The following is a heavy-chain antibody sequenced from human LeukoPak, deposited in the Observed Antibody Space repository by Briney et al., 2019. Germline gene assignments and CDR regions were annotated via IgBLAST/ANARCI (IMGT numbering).Heavy chain of an antibody. CDR2: ISVSGNTI. D-gene: IGHD2-2*01. J-gene: IGHJ4*02. CDR3: ARPPRYCSNTSCRPFSSRFDY. Sequence: GGSLRLSCAASGFTFSDYYMSWIRQAPGKGLEWVSYISVSGNTIYYADSVKGRFTISRDNAKNSLYLQMNSLSAEDTAVYYCARPPRYCSNTSCRPFSSRFDYWGQGTLVTVSS. V-gene: IGHV3-11*04. CDR1: GFTFSDYY.